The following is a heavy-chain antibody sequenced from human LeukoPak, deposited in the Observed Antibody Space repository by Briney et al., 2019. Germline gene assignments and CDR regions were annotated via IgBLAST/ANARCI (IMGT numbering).Heavy chain of an antibody. CDR2: ISYDGGDK. CDR3: ARDKGSSGLYGSDY. D-gene: IGHD6-19*01. J-gene: IGHJ4*02. Sequence: GGSLRLSCAASGFTFSTYAMHWVRQAPGKGLEWVALISYDGGDKYYADSVKGRFTVSRDNSKNTLYLLMNSLRAEDTAVYYCARDKGSSGLYGSDYWGQGTLVTVSS. V-gene: IGHV3-30-3*01. CDR1: GFTFSTYA.